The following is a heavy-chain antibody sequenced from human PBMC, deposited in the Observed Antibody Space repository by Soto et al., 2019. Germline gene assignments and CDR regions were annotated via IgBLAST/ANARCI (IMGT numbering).Heavy chain of an antibody. J-gene: IGHJ4*02. D-gene: IGHD7-27*01. CDR3: AKGHRNCGFDY. CDR1: GYTFTSDD. Sequence: QVQLVQSGAEVKKPGASVKISCKASGYTFTSDDFNWVRQATGQGREWMGWMNPNNGNTGYAQKFQGRVTMTRDTSINTAYMALTSLTADHTAVYYCAKGHRNCGFDYWGQGTLVTVSS. V-gene: IGHV1-8*01. CDR2: MNPNNGNT.